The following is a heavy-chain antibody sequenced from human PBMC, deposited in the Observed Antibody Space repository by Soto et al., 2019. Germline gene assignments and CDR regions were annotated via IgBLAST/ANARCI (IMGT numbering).Heavy chain of an antibody. Sequence: ASVKVSCKASGYTFTSYGISWVQQAPGQGLEWMGWISAYNGNTNYAQKLQGRVTMTTDTSTSTAYMELRSLRSDDTAVYYCARGEGPYYYDSSGYYTPPGFDYWGQGTLVTVSS. V-gene: IGHV1-18*01. J-gene: IGHJ4*02. CDR3: ARGEGPYYYDSSGYYTPPGFDY. D-gene: IGHD3-22*01. CDR1: GYTFTSYG. CDR2: ISAYNGNT.